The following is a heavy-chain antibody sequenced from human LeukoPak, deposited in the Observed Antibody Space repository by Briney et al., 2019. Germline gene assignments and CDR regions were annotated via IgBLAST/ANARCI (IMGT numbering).Heavy chain of an antibody. CDR3: ARGNSLRYFDWLLSSWYFDL. CDR1: GFTFSSYW. CDR2: INSDGSST. D-gene: IGHD3-9*01. Sequence: GGSLRLSCAASGFTFSSYWMHWVRQAPGKGLVWVSRINSDGSSTSYADSVKGRFTISRDNAKNTLYLQMNSLRAEDTAVYYCARGNSLRYFDWLLSSWYFDLWGRGTLVTVSS. V-gene: IGHV3-74*01. J-gene: IGHJ2*01.